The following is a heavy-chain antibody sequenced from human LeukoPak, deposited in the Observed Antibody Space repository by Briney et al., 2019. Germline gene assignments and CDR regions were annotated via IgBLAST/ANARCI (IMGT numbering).Heavy chain of an antibody. CDR1: GGSISSYY. Sequence: SETLSLTCTVSGGSISSYYWSWIRQPPGKGLEGIGYIYYSGSTNYNPSLTSRVTISVDTSKNQFSLKLSSVTAADTAVYYCARDGGYYDSSGPYYYYGMDVWGQGTTVTVSS. J-gene: IGHJ6*02. CDR3: ARDGGYYDSSGPYYYYGMDV. CDR2: IYYSGST. V-gene: IGHV4-59*01. D-gene: IGHD3-22*01.